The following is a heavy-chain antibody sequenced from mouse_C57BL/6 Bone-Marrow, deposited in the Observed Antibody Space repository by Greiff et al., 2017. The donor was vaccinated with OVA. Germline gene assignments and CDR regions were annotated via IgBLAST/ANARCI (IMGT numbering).Heavy chain of an antibody. D-gene: IGHD3-2*02. CDR1: GYTFTSYT. V-gene: IGHV1-4*01. Sequence: QVHVKQSGAELARPGASVKMSCKASGYTFTSYTMHWVKQRPGQGLEWIGYINPSSGYTKYNQKFKDKATLTADKSSSTAYMQLSSLTSEDSAVYYCARSGGYYVDYWGQGTTLTVSS. J-gene: IGHJ2*01. CDR3: ARSGGYYVDY. CDR2: INPSSGYT.